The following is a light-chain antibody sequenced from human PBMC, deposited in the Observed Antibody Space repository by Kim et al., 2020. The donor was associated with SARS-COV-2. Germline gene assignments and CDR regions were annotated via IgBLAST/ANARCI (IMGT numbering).Light chain of an antibody. V-gene: IGKV3D-15*01. Sequence: EMVMTQSPATLSVSPGERATLSCKTSQSVSNNLAWYQQKPGQSPRLIIYGASTRATDIPARFSGSGSGTEFTLTISSLQSEDFAVYYCQHYNKWPLTFGGGTKVDIK. CDR2: GAS. CDR1: QSVSNN. CDR3: QHYNKWPLT. J-gene: IGKJ4*01.